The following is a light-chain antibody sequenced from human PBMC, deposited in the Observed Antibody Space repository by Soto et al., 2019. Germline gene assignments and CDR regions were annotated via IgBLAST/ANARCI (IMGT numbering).Light chain of an antibody. CDR2: AAS. J-gene: IGKJ5*01. CDR1: QSINRF. Sequence: DIQMTQSPSSLSASVGDRVTITCRASQSINRFLNWYQQKPGKAPKLLIYAASSLQSGVPSRFSGSGSGTDFTLTISSLQTEDFATYYCQQSYSPPPVTFGQGTRLEIK. CDR3: QQSYSPPPVT. V-gene: IGKV1-39*01.